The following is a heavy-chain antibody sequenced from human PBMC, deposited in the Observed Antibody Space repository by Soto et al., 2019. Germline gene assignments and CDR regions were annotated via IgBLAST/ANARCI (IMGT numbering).Heavy chain of an antibody. D-gene: IGHD6-19*01. CDR2: FSATSENT. J-gene: IGHJ4*02. Sequence: EVQLLESGGGLVQPGGSLRLSCVGSGFFFSSYTMTWVRQAPGKGLEWVSSFSATSENTYYADSVRGRFTISRDNSKNTLFLQMNGLPAEDTAMYYCAKARDQQWVRLPFDYWGQGILVIVSS. V-gene: IGHV3-23*01. CDR1: GFFFSSYT. CDR3: AKARDQQWVRLPFDY.